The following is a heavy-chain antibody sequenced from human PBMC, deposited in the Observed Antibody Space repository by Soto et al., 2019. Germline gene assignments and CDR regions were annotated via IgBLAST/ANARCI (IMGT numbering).Heavy chain of an antibody. D-gene: IGHD1-26*01. CDR3: ARDLVSQVGATTSTEFDY. V-gene: IGHV3-30-3*01. CDR1: GFTFSSYA. CDR2: ISYDGSNK. J-gene: IGHJ4*02. Sequence: GESLKISCAASGFTFSSYAMHWVRQAPGKGLEWVAVISYDGSNKYYADSVKGRFTISRDNSKNTLYLQMNSLRAEDTAVYYCARDLVSQVGATTSTEFDYWGQGTLVTVSS.